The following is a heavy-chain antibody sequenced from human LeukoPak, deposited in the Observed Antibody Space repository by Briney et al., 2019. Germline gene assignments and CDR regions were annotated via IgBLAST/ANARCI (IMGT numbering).Heavy chain of an antibody. V-gene: IGHV3-23*01. J-gene: IGHJ4*02. D-gene: IGHD6-13*01. CDR1: GFTFSSYD. CDR3: AKTGALGSSSTYVDY. Sequence: GGSLRLSCAASGFTFSSYDMSWVRQAPGKGLEWVSGISGSGGSPYYADSVKGRFTISRDNSENSLFLQINSLRAEDTAVYYCAKTGALGSSSTYVDYWGQGILVTVSS. CDR2: ISGSGGSP.